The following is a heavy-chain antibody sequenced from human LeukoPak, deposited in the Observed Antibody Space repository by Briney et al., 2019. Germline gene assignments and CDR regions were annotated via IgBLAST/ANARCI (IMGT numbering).Heavy chain of an antibody. Sequence: ASVKVSCKASGYTFNSYGINWVRQAPGQGLERMGWINPYNGNTNYAQKLQGRVTMTTDTSTSKAYMELRSLRSDDTAMYYCSRDLDGSGSYYYWGQGTLVTVSS. V-gene: IGHV1-18*01. CDR1: GYTFNSYG. CDR2: INPYNGNT. J-gene: IGHJ4*02. D-gene: IGHD3-10*01. CDR3: SRDLDGSGSYYY.